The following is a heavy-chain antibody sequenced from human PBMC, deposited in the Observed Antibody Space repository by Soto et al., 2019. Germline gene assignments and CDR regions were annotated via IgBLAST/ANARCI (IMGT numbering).Heavy chain of an antibody. CDR2: INTNNEKT. CDR1: GYTFTGYY. CDR3: ARGWFRTIGETPATILGY. J-gene: IGHJ4*02. D-gene: IGHD5-12*01. Sequence: ASVKVSCKASGYTFTGYYMHWVRQAPGQGLEWMGWINTNNEKTNYAQKVQGRVTMTTDTSTSTVYMEMRGLRSDDTAVYYCARGWFRTIGETPATILGYWGQGTLVTVSS. V-gene: IGHV1-18*04.